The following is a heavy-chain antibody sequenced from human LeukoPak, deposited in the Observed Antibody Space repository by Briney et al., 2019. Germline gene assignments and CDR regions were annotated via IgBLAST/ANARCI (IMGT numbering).Heavy chain of an antibody. Sequence: GGSLRLSCAASGFTVSSNYMSWVRQAPGKGLEWVSVIYSAGNTFYADSVKGRFTISRDNSKNTLYLQMNSLRAEDTAVYYCRYFLPHFDYWGQGTLVTVSS. CDR3: RYFLPHFDY. J-gene: IGHJ4*02. D-gene: IGHD2/OR15-2a*01. V-gene: IGHV3-66*01. CDR1: GFTVSSNY. CDR2: IYSAGNT.